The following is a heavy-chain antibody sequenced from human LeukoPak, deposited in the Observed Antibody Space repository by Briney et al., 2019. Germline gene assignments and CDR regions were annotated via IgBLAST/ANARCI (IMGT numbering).Heavy chain of an antibody. V-gene: IGHV3-33*01. CDR1: GYTFTSYG. Sequence: SCKASGYTFTSYGISWVRQAPGKGLEWVALIYSDGSRTYYADSVKGRFTVSRDDSKNTLFLQMDSLRPDDTAVYYCARDNARGRLAVWGQGTTVTVSS. D-gene: IGHD3-10*01. CDR2: IYSDGSRT. J-gene: IGHJ6*02. CDR3: ARDNARGRLAV.